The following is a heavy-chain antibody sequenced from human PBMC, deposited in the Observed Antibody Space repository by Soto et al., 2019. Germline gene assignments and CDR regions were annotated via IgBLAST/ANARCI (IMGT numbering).Heavy chain of an antibody. J-gene: IGHJ6*02. CDR1: GFTFSSYA. CDR2: ISGSGGST. D-gene: IGHD3-3*01. V-gene: IGHV3-23*01. CDR3: AKEYDFWSGYYMRNYGMDV. Sequence: GGSLRLSCAASGFTFSSYAMSWVRQAPGKGLEWVSAISGSGGSTYYADSVKGRFTISRDNSKNTLYLQMNSLRAEDTAVYYCAKEYDFWSGYYMRNYGMDVWGQGTTVTVSS.